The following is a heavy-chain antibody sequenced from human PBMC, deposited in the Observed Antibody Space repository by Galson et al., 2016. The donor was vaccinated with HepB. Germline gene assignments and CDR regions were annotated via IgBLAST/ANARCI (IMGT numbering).Heavy chain of an antibody. CDR1: GGSISGSSYY. CDR3: ARHINASRWFDP. CDR2: IYFNGNT. Sequence: SETLSLTCTVSGGSISGSSYYWAWIRQSPGKGLEWIGSIYFNGNTYYNPSLMSRASISVDTSNNQFSLKFNSMTAADTAVYYCARHINASRWFDPWGQGSLATVSS. V-gene: IGHV4-39*01. J-gene: IGHJ5*02.